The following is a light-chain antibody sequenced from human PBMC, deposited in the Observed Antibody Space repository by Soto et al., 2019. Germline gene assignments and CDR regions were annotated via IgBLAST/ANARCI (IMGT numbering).Light chain of an antibody. Sequence: IVLTQSPGTLSLSPGERATLSCRASQSVTNNYLAWYQQKPGQAPRLLIYGASSRATGIPDRFGGSGSGTDFTLTISRLKPEAFAVYYCQQYGTSLPFGGVNKVDIX. CDR1: QSVTNNY. J-gene: IGKJ4*01. CDR3: QQYGTSLP. CDR2: GAS. V-gene: IGKV3-20*01.